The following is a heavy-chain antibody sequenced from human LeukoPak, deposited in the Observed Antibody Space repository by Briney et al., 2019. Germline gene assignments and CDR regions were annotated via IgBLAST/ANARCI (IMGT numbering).Heavy chain of an antibody. Sequence: GGSLRLSCAASGFTFSRYWMSWVRQAPGKGPEWVANIKQDGSEKYYVDSVRGRFTISRDNARTSLYLQMNSLRAEDTAVYYCAELGITMIGGVWGKGTTVTISS. CDR3: AELGITMIGGV. CDR2: IKQDGSEK. V-gene: IGHV3-7*01. J-gene: IGHJ6*04. D-gene: IGHD3-10*02. CDR1: GFTFSRYW.